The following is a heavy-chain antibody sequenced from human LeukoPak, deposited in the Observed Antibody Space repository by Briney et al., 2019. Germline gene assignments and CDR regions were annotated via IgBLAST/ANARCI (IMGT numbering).Heavy chain of an antibody. D-gene: IGHD2-2*01. V-gene: IGHV3-23*01. CDR3: AKDVRGYCSSTSCPKDS. J-gene: IGHJ4*02. CDR2: ISGAGIST. Sequence: GGSLRLSCAGSGFTFNTCAMNWVRQAPGKGLEWVSAISGAGISTYYADSVKGRFTISRDNSKNTLFLQMDSLRAEDTAVYYCAKDVRGYCSSTSCPKDSWGQGALVTVSP. CDR1: GFTFNTCA.